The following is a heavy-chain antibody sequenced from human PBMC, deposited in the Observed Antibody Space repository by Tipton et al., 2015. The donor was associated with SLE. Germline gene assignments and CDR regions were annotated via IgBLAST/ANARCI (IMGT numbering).Heavy chain of an antibody. D-gene: IGHD1-26*01. CDR2: IDPSDSYT. J-gene: IGHJ2*01. CDR1: GYTFTTYW. Sequence: QLVQSGAEVKKPGESLRISCQGSGYTFTTYWISWVRQMPGKGLEWMGRIDPSDSYTNYSPSFQGHVTISADKSISTAYLQWSSLKASDTAMYYCARQWEYPGYFDLWGRGTLVTVSS. V-gene: IGHV5-10-1*01. CDR3: ARQWEYPGYFDL.